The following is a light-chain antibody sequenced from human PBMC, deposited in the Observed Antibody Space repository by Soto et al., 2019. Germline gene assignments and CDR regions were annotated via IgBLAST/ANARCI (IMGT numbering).Light chain of an antibody. J-gene: IGKJ2*01. CDR1: QSVSSSY. V-gene: IGKV3-20*01. Sequence: EIVLTQSPGILSLSPGERATLSCRASQSVSSSYLAWYQQKPGQAPRLLIYGASNMATGIPDRFSASGSKTNFTLTIGRLEPEDFAVYYCQQYGSSPPYTFGQGTKLEIK. CDR3: QQYGSSPPYT. CDR2: GAS.